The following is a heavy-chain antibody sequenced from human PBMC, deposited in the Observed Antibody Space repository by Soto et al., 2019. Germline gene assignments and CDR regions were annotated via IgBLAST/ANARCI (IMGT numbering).Heavy chain of an antibody. V-gene: IGHV4-30-4*01. CDR2: IYYNGNS. J-gene: IGHJ4*02. CDR3: ARVGDNPTVAQFDH. Sequence: QVQLQESGPGLVKPSQTLSLTYTVSGGSISNGDYYWSWIRQPPGQGLEWIGYIYYNGNSYYNPSLKSRVTISVDTSKNQFSLKLSRVTAADTALYFCARVGDNPTVAQFDHWGQGTLVTVSS. D-gene: IGHD6-19*01. CDR1: GGSISNGDYY.